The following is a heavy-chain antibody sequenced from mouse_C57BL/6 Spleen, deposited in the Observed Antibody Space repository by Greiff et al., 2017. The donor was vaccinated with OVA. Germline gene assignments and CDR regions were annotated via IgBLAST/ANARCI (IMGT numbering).Heavy chain of an antibody. CDR3: ARHGDYGYYFDY. J-gene: IGHJ2*01. CDR2: ISGGGGNT. D-gene: IGHD2-4*01. V-gene: IGHV5-9*01. CDR1: GFTFSSYT. Sequence: EVQWVESGGGLVKPGGSLKLSCAASGFTFSSYTMSWVRQTPEKRLEWVATISGGGGNTYYPDSVKGRFTISRDNAKNTLYLQMSSLRSEDTALYYCARHGDYGYYFDYWGQGTTLTVSS.